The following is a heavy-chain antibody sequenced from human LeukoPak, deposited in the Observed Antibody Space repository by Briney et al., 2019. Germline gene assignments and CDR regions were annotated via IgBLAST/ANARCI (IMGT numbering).Heavy chain of an antibody. CDR3: ARANYYDSSGYSY. D-gene: IGHD3-22*01. CDR2: INHSGST. CDR1: GGSFSGYY. Sequence: KPSETLSLTCAVYGGSFSGYYWSWIRQPPGKGLEWIGEINHSGSTNYNPSLKSRVTISVDTSKNQFSLQLSSVTAADTAVYYCARANYYDSSGYSYWGQGTLVTVSS. V-gene: IGHV4-34*01. J-gene: IGHJ4*02.